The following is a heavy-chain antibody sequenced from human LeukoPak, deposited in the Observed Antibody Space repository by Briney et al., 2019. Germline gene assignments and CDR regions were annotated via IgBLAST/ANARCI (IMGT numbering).Heavy chain of an antibody. CDR3: ARYNGYAGDYFDY. D-gene: IGHD5-12*01. Sequence: SETLSLTCTVSGGSITPYYWGWIRQPPGKGLEWIGCIYYSGNTNYNSSLKSRVTMSVDTSKNQFSLKLTSVTAADTAVYYCARYNGYAGDYFDYWGQGTLVSVSS. CDR1: GGSITPYY. V-gene: IGHV4-59*08. J-gene: IGHJ4*02. CDR2: IYYSGNT.